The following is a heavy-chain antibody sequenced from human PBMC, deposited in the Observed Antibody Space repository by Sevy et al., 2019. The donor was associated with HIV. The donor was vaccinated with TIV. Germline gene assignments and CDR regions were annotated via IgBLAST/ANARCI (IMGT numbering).Heavy chain of an antibody. CDR3: AKRDLNHQFLLDY. J-gene: IGHJ4*02. V-gene: IGHV3-30*18. Sequence: PGGSLRLSCVASGFTFSRYVMHWVRQAPGKGLEWLAVLSYDGSDESYADSVRGRFTISRDNSKNTLFLQMNSLRAEDTAVYYCAKRDLNHQFLLDYWGQGTLVTVSS. CDR1: GFTFSRYV. CDR2: LSYDGSDE. D-gene: IGHD2-21*01.